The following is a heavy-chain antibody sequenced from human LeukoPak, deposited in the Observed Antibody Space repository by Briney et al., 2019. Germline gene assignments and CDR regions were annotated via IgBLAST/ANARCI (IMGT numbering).Heavy chain of an antibody. D-gene: IGHD5-18*01. CDR1: GGSISSYY. Sequence: SGTLSLTCTVSGGSISSYYWSWIRQPPGKGLEWIGCIYYSGYTNYKSSLKSRVTISVDTSKNQFSLKLSSVTAADTAVYYCARRKYTAMVTFDYWGQGTLVTVSS. V-gene: IGHV4-59*12. CDR2: IYYSGYT. CDR3: ARRKYTAMVTFDY. J-gene: IGHJ4*02.